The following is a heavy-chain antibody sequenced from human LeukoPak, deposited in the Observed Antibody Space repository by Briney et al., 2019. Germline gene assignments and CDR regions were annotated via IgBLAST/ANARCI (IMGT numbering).Heavy chain of an antibody. CDR2: ISAYNGNT. J-gene: IGHJ4*02. CDR3: ASPIYDSSPD. CDR1: GYTFTSYG. D-gene: IGHD3-22*01. Sequence: ASVKVSCKASGYTFTSYGISWVRQAPGQGLEWMGWISAYNGNTNYAQKFQGRVTITADKSTSTAYMELSSLRSEDTAVYYCASPIYDSSPDWGQGTLVTVSS. V-gene: IGHV1-18*01.